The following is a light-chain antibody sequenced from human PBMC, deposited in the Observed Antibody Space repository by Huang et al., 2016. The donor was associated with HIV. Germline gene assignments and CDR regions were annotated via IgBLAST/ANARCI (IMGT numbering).Light chain of an antibody. J-gene: IGKJ2*01. Sequence: DLVMTQSPLSLPVTLGQPASISCRSSDSLVYSDGNTYLHWFQQRPGQSPRRLSYKVSNRDSGVPDRFSGRGSGTDFTLKISRVEAEDVGVYYCMQGTYFGQGTRLEIK. V-gene: IGKV2-30*01. CDR3: MQGTY. CDR1: DSLVYSDGNTY. CDR2: KVS.